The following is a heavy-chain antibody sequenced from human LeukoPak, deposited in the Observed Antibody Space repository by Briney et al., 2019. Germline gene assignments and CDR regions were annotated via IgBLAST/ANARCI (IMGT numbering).Heavy chain of an antibody. CDR2: IRSKAYGGTA. CDR3: TRRPTVTTKGFWFDP. Sequence: GRSLRLSCTASGFTFGDYAMSWVRQAPGKGLERVGFIRSKAYGGTAEYAASVKGRFTISRDDSKSIAYLQMNSLKTEDTAVYYCTRRPTVTTKGFWFDPWGQGTLVTVSS. CDR1: GFTFGDYA. V-gene: IGHV3-49*04. J-gene: IGHJ5*02. D-gene: IGHD4-11*01.